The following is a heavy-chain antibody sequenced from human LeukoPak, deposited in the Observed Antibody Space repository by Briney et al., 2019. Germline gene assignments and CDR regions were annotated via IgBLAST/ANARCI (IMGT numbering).Heavy chain of an antibody. J-gene: IGHJ5*01. D-gene: IGHD3-10*01. V-gene: IGHV3-23*01. Sequence: GGSLRLSCVASGFSFSTYAMYWVRQSPGKGLEWVSSISGTASRRDYGGSVKGRFTISRDNSRNTLYMQMSGLRVEDTAVYFCARDRPHQTGVLDSWGHGILVTVSS. CDR1: GFSFSTYA. CDR2: ISGTASRR. CDR3: ARDRPHQTGVLDS.